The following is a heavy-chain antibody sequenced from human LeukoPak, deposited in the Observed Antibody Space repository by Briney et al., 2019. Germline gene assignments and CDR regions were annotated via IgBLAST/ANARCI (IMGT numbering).Heavy chain of an antibody. CDR2: IKEDGSVE. D-gene: IGHD3-16*01. CDR3: AKLLGDVTTFDY. Sequence: GSLRLSCAGSGFPFSRSSMAWVRPAPGKGLEWVATIKEDGSVEYYMDSVKGRFTISRDNAEKSLYLQMNSLRAEDTAAYYCAKLLGDVTTFDYWGQGTLVTVSS. V-gene: IGHV3-7*01. J-gene: IGHJ4*02. CDR1: GFPFSRSS.